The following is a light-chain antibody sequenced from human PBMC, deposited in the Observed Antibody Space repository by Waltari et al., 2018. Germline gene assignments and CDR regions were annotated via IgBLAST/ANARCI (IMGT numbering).Light chain of an antibody. CDR2: EGS. CDR1: RHDIGSYNL. Sequence: QSALTQPASVSGSPGQSITISCTGTRHDIGSYNLVSCYQQHPGKAPKVMIYEGSKRPSGVSHRFSGSKSGNTASLTISGLQAEDEADYYCCSYSDTSAFYVFGAETKVTVL. J-gene: IGLJ1*01. CDR3: CSYSDTSAFYV. V-gene: IGLV2-23*01.